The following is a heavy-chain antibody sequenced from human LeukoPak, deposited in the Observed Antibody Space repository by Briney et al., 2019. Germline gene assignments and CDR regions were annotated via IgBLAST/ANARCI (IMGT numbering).Heavy chain of an antibody. Sequence: SQTLSLTCAISGDSVSSNSAGWNWIRQSPSRGLEWLGRTYYRSKWYNDDAVSVKSRITINPDTAKNQFSLQLKSVTPEDTAVYYCARTMGGIVVVPAAPYYYYYMDVWGKGTTVTVSS. V-gene: IGHV6-1*01. CDR3: ARTMGGIVVVPAAPYYYYYMDV. CDR1: GDSVSSNSAG. J-gene: IGHJ6*03. CDR2: TYYRSKWYN. D-gene: IGHD2-2*01.